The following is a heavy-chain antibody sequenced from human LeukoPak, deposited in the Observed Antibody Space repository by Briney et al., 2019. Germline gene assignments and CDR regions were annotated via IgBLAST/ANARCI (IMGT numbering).Heavy chain of an antibody. CDR3: ARVPMDIVVVPAGTYDAFDI. CDR1: GGTFSSYA. Sequence: LAASVKVSCKASGGTFSSYAISWVRQAPGQGLEWMGEIIPIFGTANYAQKFQGRVTITADESTSTAYMELSSLRSEDTAVYYYARVPMDIVVVPAGTYDAFDIWGQGTMVTVSS. CDR2: IIPIFGTA. V-gene: IGHV1-69*01. J-gene: IGHJ3*02. D-gene: IGHD2-2*03.